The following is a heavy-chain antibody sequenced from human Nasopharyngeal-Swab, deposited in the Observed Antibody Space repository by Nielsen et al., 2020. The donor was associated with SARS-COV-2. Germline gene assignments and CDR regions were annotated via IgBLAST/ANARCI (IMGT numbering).Heavy chain of an antibody. CDR3: TRVGEDTAMVDFDY. CDR2: IRSKAYGGTT. Sequence: GESLKISCTASGFTFDDYAMSWVRQAPGKGLEWVGFIRSKAYGGTTEYAASVKGRFTISRDDSKSIAYLQMNSLKTEDTAVYYCTRVGEDTAMVDFDYWGQGTLVTVSS. J-gene: IGHJ4*02. D-gene: IGHD5-18*01. V-gene: IGHV3-49*04. CDR1: GFTFDDYA.